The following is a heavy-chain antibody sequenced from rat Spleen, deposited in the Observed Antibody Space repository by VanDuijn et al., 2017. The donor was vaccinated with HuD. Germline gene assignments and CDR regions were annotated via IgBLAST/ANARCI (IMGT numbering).Heavy chain of an antibody. CDR3: TRPYAY. CDR2: ISNDGSRT. CDR1: GINFSNYY. V-gene: IGHV5-25*01. Sequence: EVQLVESGGGSVQPGRSMKLSCAASGINFSNYYMAWVRQAPTKGLEWVASISNDGSRTYYRDSVKGRFTISRDNAKNTQYLQMDSLRSEDTATYYCTRPYAYWGQGTLVTVSS. J-gene: IGHJ3*01.